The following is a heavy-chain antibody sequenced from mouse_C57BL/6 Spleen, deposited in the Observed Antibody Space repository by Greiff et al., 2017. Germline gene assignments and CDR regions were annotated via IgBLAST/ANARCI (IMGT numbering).Heavy chain of an antibody. V-gene: IGHV14-1*01. Sequence: VQLQQSGAELVRPGASVKLSCTASGFNIKDYYMHWVQQRPEQGLEWIGRIDPEDGDTEYAPKFQGKATMTADTSSNTAYLQLSSLTSEDTAVYYYINYYYGSSDVGCAYWGQGTLVTVSA. CDR1: GFNIKDYY. CDR2: IDPEDGDT. J-gene: IGHJ3*01. CDR3: INYYYGSSDVGCAY. D-gene: IGHD1-1*01.